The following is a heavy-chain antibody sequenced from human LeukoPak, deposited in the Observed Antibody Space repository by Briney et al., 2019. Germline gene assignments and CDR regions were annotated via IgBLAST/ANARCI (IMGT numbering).Heavy chain of an antibody. Sequence: PGGSLRLSCVGSGFTFRSHAMSWVRQAPEKGLEFSSGIYENGGTTYYADSVKGRFSISRDNSKNTLYLQMDSLRGEDTAVYYCAKHFRIGYSAPFDYWGQGALVTVSS. D-gene: IGHD2-21*01. CDR3: AKHFRIGYSAPFDY. V-gene: IGHV3-23*01. J-gene: IGHJ4*02. CDR1: GFTFRSHA. CDR2: IYENGGTT.